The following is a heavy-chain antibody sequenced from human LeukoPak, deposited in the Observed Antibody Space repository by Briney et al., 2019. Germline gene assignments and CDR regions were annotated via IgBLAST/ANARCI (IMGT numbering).Heavy chain of an antibody. CDR2: IYYSGST. CDR3: ARDPGYCSSTSCSLGYYYYMDV. D-gene: IGHD2-2*01. CDR1: GGSISPYY. J-gene: IGHJ6*03. V-gene: IGHV4-59*01. Sequence: SETLSLTCTVSGGSISPYYWSWIRQPPGKGLEWIGYIYYSGSTNYNPSLKSRVTISVDTSKNQFSLKLSSVTAADTAVYYCARDPGYCSSTSCSLGYYYYMDVWGKGTTVTVSS.